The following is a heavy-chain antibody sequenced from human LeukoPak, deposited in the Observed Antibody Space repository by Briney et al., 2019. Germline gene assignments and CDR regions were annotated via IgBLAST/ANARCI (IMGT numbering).Heavy chain of an antibody. V-gene: IGHV4-4*07. Sequence: KTSETLSLTCTVSGGSISSYYWTWIRQPAGRGLEWIGRIYSSGSTDYNPPLKSRITMSLDTSKNQFSLKLRSVTAADTAVYYCARVYCSGGNCYHFDHWGQGTLVTVSS. CDR1: GGSISSYY. J-gene: IGHJ4*02. D-gene: IGHD2-15*01. CDR2: IYSSGST. CDR3: ARVYCSGGNCYHFDH.